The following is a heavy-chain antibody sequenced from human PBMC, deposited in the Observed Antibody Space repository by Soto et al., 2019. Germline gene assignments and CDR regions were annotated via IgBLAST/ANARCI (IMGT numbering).Heavy chain of an antibody. CDR1: GFTFSSYA. V-gene: IGHV3-30-3*01. D-gene: IGHD1-1*01. CDR2: ISYDGSNK. J-gene: IGHJ6*02. CDR3: ARDRLRYNWNDFPYYYYGMDA. Sequence: QVQLVESGGGVVQPGRSLRLSCAASGFTFSSYAMHWVRQAPGKGLEWVAVISYDGSNKYYADSVKGRFTISRDNSKNTLYLQMNSLRAEDTAVYYCARDRLRYNWNDFPYYYYGMDAWGRGTTVTVSS.